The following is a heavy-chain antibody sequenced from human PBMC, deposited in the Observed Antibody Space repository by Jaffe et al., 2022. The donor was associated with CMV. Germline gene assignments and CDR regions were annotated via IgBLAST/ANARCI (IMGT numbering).Heavy chain of an antibody. CDR2: INAGNGNT. J-gene: IGHJ4*02. CDR3: ARALAVAGTGIDY. V-gene: IGHV1-3*01. CDR1: GYTFTSYA. D-gene: IGHD6-19*01. Sequence: QVQLVQSGAEVKKPGASVKVSCKASGYTFTSYAMHWVRQAPGQRLEWMGWINAGNGNTKYSQKFQGRVTITRDTSASTAYMELSSLRSEDTAVYYCARALAVAGTGIDYWGQGTLVTVSS.